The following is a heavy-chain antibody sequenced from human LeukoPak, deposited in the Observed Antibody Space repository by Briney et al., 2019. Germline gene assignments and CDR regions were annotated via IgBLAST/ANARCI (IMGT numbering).Heavy chain of an antibody. CDR1: GYSFTSYW. CDR3: ARQPGYSSSWRYYDY. CDR2: IYPGDSDT. D-gene: IGHD6-13*01. V-gene: IGHV5-51*01. J-gene: IGHJ4*02. Sequence: GESLKISCKGSGYSFTSYWIGWVRQMPGKGLGWMGIIYPGDSDTRYSPSFQGQVTISADKSISTAYLQWSSLKASDTAMYYCARQPGYSSSWRYYDYWGQGTLVTVSS.